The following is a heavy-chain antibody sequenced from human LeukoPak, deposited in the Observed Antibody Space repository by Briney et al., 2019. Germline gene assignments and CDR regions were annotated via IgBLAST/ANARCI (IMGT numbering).Heavy chain of an antibody. Sequence: PGGSLRLSCAASGFTFSNYPMHWVRQAPGKGLEYVSAITSDGGTTYYANTVKGRFTISRDNSNNTLYLQMATLRAEDMAVYYCARASSFAAFNLFEPWGQGALVIVSS. V-gene: IGHV3-64*01. D-gene: IGHD2-15*01. CDR3: ARASSFAAFNLFEP. J-gene: IGHJ5*02. CDR1: GFTFSNYP. CDR2: ITSDGGTT.